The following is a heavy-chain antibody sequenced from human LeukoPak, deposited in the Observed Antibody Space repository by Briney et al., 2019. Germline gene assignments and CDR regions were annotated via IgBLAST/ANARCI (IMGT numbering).Heavy chain of an antibody. CDR3: ARDAQRGFDYSNSLQY. J-gene: IGHJ4*02. CDR1: GLTFSHYG. Sequence: GRPLTLSCASPGLTFSHYGMHWVRQAPAKGLEWVAVIWSDGTNQFYADSVKGRFTISRDDFQKTVFLQMSSLIAEDTAIYYCARDAQRGFDYSNSLQYWGQGTLVTVSS. V-gene: IGHV3-33*01. CDR2: IWSDGTNQ. D-gene: IGHD4-11*01.